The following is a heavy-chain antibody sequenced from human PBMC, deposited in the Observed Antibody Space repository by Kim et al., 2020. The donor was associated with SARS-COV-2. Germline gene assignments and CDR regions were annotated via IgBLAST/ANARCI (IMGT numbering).Heavy chain of an antibody. CDR2: ITAGGGGT. CDR1: GLTFSNGG. CDR3: VRGYIAMDV. D-gene: IGHD5-18*01. J-gene: IGHJ6*02. Sequence: GGSLRLSCAASGLTFSNGGMTWVRQAPGEGLEWVSSITAGGGGTYYADSVKGRFTISRDNSKNTLFLQMNTLRVEDTAVYCCVRGYIAMDVWGQGTTVTVSS. V-gene: IGHV3-23*01.